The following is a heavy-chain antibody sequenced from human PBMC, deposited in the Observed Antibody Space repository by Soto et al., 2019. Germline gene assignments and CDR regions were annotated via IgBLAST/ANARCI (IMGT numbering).Heavy chain of an antibody. V-gene: IGHV4-31*03. Sequence: SETLSLTCTVSGGSISSGGYYWSWIRQHPGKGLEWIGYIYYSGSTYYNPSLKSRVTISVDTSKNQFSLQLNSVTPEDTAVYYCAREVKTGTTFTGMDVWGQGTTVTVSS. D-gene: IGHD1-7*01. CDR1: GGSISSGGYY. CDR3: AREVKTGTTFTGMDV. CDR2: IYYSGST. J-gene: IGHJ6*02.